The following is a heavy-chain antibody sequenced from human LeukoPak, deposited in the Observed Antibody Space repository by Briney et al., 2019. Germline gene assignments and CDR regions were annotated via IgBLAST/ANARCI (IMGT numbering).Heavy chain of an antibody. CDR3: ARSPGYSSSWYGFDP. CDR1: GGTFSSYA. CDR2: IIPILGIA. D-gene: IGHD6-13*01. V-gene: IGHV1-69*04. J-gene: IGHJ5*02. Sequence: SVKVSCKASGGTFSSYAISWVRQAPGQGLEWMGRIIPILGIANYAQKFQGRVTITADKSTSTAYMELSSLRSEDTAVYYCARSPGYSSSWYGFDPWGQGTLVTVSS.